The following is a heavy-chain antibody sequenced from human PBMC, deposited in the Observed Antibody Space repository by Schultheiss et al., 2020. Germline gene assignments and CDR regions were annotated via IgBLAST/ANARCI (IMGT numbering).Heavy chain of an antibody. CDR1: GFTFDDYA. D-gene: IGHD3-10*01. CDR3: AKGIRGVIEGDMDV. CDR2: ISWNSGSI. Sequence: GGSLRLSCAASGFTFDDYAMHWVRQAPGKGLEWVSGISWNSGSIGYADSVKGRFTISRDNAKNSLYLQMNSLRAEDTALYYCAKGIRGVIEGDMDVWGKGTTVTVSS. V-gene: IGHV3-9*01. J-gene: IGHJ6*03.